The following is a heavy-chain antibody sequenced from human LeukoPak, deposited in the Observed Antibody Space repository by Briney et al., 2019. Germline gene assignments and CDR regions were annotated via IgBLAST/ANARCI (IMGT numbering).Heavy chain of an antibody. Sequence: PGGSLRLSCAASGLTFSSYAMSWVRQAPGKWLEWVSAISGSGGSTYYADSVKGRFTISRDNAKNSLYLQMNSLRAEDTAVYYCARDFYSSGWYGMDVWGQGTTVTVSS. V-gene: IGHV3-23*01. CDR3: ARDFYSSGWYGMDV. D-gene: IGHD6-19*01. J-gene: IGHJ6*02. CDR2: ISGSGGST. CDR1: GLTFSSYA.